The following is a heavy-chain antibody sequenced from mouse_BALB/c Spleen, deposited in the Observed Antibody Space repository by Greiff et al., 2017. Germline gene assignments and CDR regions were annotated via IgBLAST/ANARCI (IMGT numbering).Heavy chain of an antibody. CDR2: INPSNGGT. Sequence: QVQLQQPGAELVKPGASVKLSCKASGYTFTSYYMYWVKQRPGQGLEWIGEINPSNGGTNFNEKFKSKATLTVDKSSSTAYMQLSSLTSEDSAVYYCTRGRGSYYGLDYWGQGTTLTVSS. CDR1: GYTFTSYY. V-gene: IGHV1S81*02. D-gene: IGHD1-2*01. J-gene: IGHJ2*01. CDR3: TRGRGSYYGLDY.